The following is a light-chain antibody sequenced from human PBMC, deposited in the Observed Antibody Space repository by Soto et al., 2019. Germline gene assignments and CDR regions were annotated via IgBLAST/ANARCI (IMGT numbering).Light chain of an antibody. CDR1: QVISGH. CDR2: AAS. CDR3: QQLDSFPRT. V-gene: IGKV1-9*01. Sequence: DLQLTQSPSFLSASVGDRVTIACRASQVISGHLAWYQQKPGKAPQLLIYAASTLQSGVPSRFSGSGSGTEFILTISSLQPEDFATYYCQQLDSFPRTFGQGTKVEVK. J-gene: IGKJ1*01.